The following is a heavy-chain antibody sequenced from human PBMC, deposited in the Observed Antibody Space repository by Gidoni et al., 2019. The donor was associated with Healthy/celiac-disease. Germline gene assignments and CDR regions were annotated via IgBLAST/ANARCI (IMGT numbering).Heavy chain of an antibody. D-gene: IGHD6-19*01. J-gene: IGHJ3*02. V-gene: IGHV1-24*01. CDR1: GYTLTELS. CDR3: ATDKGPAGQVAFDI. CDR2: FDPEDGET. Sequence: QVQLVQSGAEVKKPGASVKLSCKVSGYTLTELSMPWVRQAHGKGLEWMGGFDPEDGETIYAQKFQGRVTMTEDTSTDTAYMELSSLRSEGTAVYYCATDKGPAGQVAFDIWGQGTMVTVSS.